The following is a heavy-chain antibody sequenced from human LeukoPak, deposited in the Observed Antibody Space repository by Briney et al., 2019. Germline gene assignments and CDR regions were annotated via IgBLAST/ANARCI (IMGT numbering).Heavy chain of an antibody. V-gene: IGHV1-2*02. CDR1: GYTFTGYY. CDR3: ARGNGYGDYVFDY. Sequence: GASVKVSCKASGYTFTGYYMHWVRQAPGQGLEWMGWINPNSGGTNYAQKFQGRVTMTRDTSISTAYMELSRLRSDDTAVYYCARGNGYGDYVFDYWGQGTLVTVSS. D-gene: IGHD4-17*01. J-gene: IGHJ4*02. CDR2: INPNSGGT.